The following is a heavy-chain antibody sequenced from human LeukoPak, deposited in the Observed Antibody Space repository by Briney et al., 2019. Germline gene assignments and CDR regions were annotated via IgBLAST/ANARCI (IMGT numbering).Heavy chain of an antibody. J-gene: IGHJ4*02. D-gene: IGHD1/OR15-1a*01. CDR3: AKGTKPVMTIPDY. V-gene: IGHV3-48*01. CDR1: GFTFSSYS. Sequence: GGSLRLSCAASGFTFSSYSMNWVRQAPGKGLEWVSYISSSSSTIYYADSEKGRFTISRDNAKNSLFLQMNSLRAEDTAMYYCAKGTKPVMTIPDYWGQGILVTVSS. CDR2: ISSSSSTI.